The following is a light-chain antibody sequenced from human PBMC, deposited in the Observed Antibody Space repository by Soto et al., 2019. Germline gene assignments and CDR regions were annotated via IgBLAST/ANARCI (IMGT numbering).Light chain of an antibody. J-gene: IGKJ5*01. CDR1: QSVRSRS. CDR2: GAS. Sequence: EILLTQSPYTLSLSPGERATLSCRASQSVRSRSLSWYQHNPGQAPRLLMYGASRRATGLPDRFSGSGSGTDFTLTISRLEHEDFAVYYCQQYGSSNTFGQGTRLEIK. CDR3: QQYGSSNT. V-gene: IGKV3-20*01.